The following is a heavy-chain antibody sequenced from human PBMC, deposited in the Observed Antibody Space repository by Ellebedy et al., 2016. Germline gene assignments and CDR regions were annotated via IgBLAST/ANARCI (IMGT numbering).Heavy chain of an antibody. D-gene: IGHD5-18*01. CDR1: GGSFSGYY. CDR2: INHSGST. V-gene: IGHV4-34*01. Sequence: SQTLSLTCAVYGGSFSGYYWSWIRQPPGKGLEWIGEINHSGSTNYNPSLKSRVTISVDTSKNQFSLKLSSVTAADTAVYYCARHGVTGDYWGQGTLVTVSS. J-gene: IGHJ4*02. CDR3: ARHGVTGDY.